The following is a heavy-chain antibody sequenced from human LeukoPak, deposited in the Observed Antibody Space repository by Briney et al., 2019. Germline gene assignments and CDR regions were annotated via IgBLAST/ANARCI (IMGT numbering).Heavy chain of an antibody. CDR1: GGSISSSSYY. CDR3: ATLGRQWLVDY. J-gene: IGHJ4*02. D-gene: IGHD6-19*01. Sequence: PSKTLSLTCTVSGGSISSSSYYWGWIRQPPGKGLEWIGSIYYSGSTYYNPSLKSRVTISVDTSKNQFSLKLSSVTAADTAVYYCATLGRQWLVDYWGQGTLVTVSS. CDR2: IYYSGST. V-gene: IGHV4-39*01.